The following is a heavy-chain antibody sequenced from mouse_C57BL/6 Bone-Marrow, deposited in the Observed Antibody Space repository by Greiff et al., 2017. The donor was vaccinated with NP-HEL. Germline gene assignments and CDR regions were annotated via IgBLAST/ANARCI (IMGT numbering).Heavy chain of an antibody. V-gene: IGHV1-64*01. D-gene: IGHD4-1*01. CDR3: ARKGRLGRGTWFAY. Sequence: QVQLQQSGAELVKPGASVKLSCKASGYTFTSYWMHWVKQRPGQGLEWIGMIHPNSGSTNYNEKFKSKATLTVDKSSSTAYMQLSSLTSEDSAVYYCARKGRLGRGTWFAYWGQGTLVTVSA. CDR1: GYTFTSYW. J-gene: IGHJ3*01. CDR2: IHPNSGST.